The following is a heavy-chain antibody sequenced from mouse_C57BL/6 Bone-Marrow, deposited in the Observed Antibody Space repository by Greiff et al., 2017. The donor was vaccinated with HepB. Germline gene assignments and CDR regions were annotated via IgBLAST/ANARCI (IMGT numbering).Heavy chain of an antibody. D-gene: IGHD1-1*01. CDR1: GFTFSDYG. Sequence: EVKLMESGGGLVQPGGSLKLSCAASGFTFSDYGMAWVRQAPRKGPEWVAFISNLAYSIYYADTVTGRFTISRENAKNTLYLEMSSLRSEDTAMYYCAIGCGSSPYWYFDVWGTGTTVTVSS. V-gene: IGHV5-15*01. CDR3: AIGCGSSPYWYFDV. J-gene: IGHJ1*03. CDR2: ISNLAYSI.